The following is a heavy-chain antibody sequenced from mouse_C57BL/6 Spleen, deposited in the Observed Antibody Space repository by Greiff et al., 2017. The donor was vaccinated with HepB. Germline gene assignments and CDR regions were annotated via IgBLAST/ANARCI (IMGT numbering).Heavy chain of an antibody. CDR3: TRPYGYGSWFAY. Sequence: VQLKESGGGLVQPGGSLKLSCAASGFTFSDYYMYWVRQTPEKRLEWVAYISNGGGSTYYPDTVKGRFTISRDNAKNTLYLQMSRLKSEDTAMYYCTRPYGYGSWFAYWGQGTLVTVAA. CDR1: GFTFSDYY. J-gene: IGHJ3*01. D-gene: IGHD2-2*01. V-gene: IGHV5-12*01. CDR2: ISNGGGST.